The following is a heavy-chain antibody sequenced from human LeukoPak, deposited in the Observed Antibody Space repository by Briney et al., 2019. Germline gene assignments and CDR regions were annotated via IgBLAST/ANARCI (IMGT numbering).Heavy chain of an antibody. CDR2: IKGDGSGT. CDR1: GFSFSTFW. Sequence: GGCLRLSCAASGFSFSTFWMHWVRHAPGKGPVWVSRIKGDGSGTSYADSVKGRFTISRDNAKNTLYLQMNSLGVEDTAVYYCARESTVGRTQTDAFDMWGQGTMVTVSS. CDR3: ARESTVGRTQTDAFDM. J-gene: IGHJ3*02. D-gene: IGHD1-26*01. V-gene: IGHV3-74*01.